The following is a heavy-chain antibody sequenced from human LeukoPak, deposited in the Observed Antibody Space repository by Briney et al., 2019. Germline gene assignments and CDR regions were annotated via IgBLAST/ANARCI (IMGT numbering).Heavy chain of an antibody. J-gene: IGHJ4*02. CDR1: GFTFSAYT. Sequence: GGSLRLSCAASGFTFSAYTMDWVRQAPGKGLEGVSSITSSCGYIYSAHSLEGRFSISRDNAKNSLYLQMNSLRAEDTAIYYCARAPDGYKGLDYWGQGTLVTVSS. CDR2: ITSSCGYI. D-gene: IGHD5-24*01. CDR3: ARAPDGYKGLDY. V-gene: IGHV3-21*01.